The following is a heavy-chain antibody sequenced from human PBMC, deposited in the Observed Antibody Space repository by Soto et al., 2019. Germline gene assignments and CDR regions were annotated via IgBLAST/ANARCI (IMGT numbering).Heavy chain of an antibody. V-gene: IGHV1-18*01. CDR3: AVHGSHDSLI. D-gene: IGHD1-1*01. CDR2: ISAYNGNT. Sequence: GASVKVSCKASGYTFTSDDINWVRPATGQGLEWMGWISAYNGNTNSAQKLQGRVTMTTDTSTSTAYMELRSLRSDDTAVYYCAVHGSHDSLIWGQGTLVTVSS. CDR1: GYTFTSDD. J-gene: IGHJ4*02.